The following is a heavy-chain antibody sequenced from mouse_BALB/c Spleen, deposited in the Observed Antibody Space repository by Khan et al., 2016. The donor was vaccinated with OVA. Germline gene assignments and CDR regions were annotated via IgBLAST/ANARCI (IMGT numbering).Heavy chain of an antibody. Sequence: QIQLVQSGPELKKPGETVKISCKASGYTFTNYGMNWVKQAPGKGLKWMGWINTYTGEPTYTDDFKGRFAFSLETYASTAYLQINNLKNEDMATYFCARGASYWYFDVWGAGTTVTVSS. J-gene: IGHJ1*01. CDR3: ARGASYWYFDV. CDR1: GYTFTNYG. CDR2: INTYTGEP. V-gene: IGHV9-1*02.